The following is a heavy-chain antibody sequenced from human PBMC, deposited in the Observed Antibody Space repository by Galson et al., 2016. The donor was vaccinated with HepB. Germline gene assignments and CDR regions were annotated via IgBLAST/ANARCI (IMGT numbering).Heavy chain of an antibody. J-gene: IGHJ4*02. CDR3: VKEGVGAARAFAY. D-gene: IGHD6-6*01. CDR1: KFTSSSYG. Sequence: SLRLSCAVSKFTSSSYGMSWVRQAPGMGLEWVSCFYDNNDRTYYAGSVSGRFTLSRDKSRDTLHLQMDSLRVEDTAIYYCVKEGVGAARAFAYWGQGALVTVSS. CDR2: FYDNNDRT. V-gene: IGHV3-23*01.